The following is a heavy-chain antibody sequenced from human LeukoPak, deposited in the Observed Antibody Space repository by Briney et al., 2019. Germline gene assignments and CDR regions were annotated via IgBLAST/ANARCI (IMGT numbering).Heavy chain of an antibody. J-gene: IGHJ5*02. V-gene: IGHV4-59*12. Sequence: SETLSLTCTVSGGSISSYYWSWIRQPPGKGLEWIGYMYYSGSTNYNPSLKSRVTISVDTSKKQFSLKLSSVTAADTAVYYCAREKIGYYDGSGRGWFDPWGQGTLVTVSS. CDR1: GGSISSYY. D-gene: IGHD3-22*01. CDR3: AREKIGYYDGSGRGWFDP. CDR2: MYYSGST.